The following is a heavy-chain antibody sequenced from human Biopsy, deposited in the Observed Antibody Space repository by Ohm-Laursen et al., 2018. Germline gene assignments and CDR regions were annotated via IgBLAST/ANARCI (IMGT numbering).Heavy chain of an antibody. CDR1: GYAVNDYF. D-gene: IGHD3-3*01. CDR2: ISPNSGGT. Sequence: EASVKVSCKGSGYAVNDYFLHWLRQAPGQGPEWMGWISPNSGGTNYAQKFQGRVTMTTDTSTSTVYLELRRLISDDTAVYYCARELGDFWGGRQFDFWGQGTLVTVSS. CDR3: ARELGDFWGGRQFDF. J-gene: IGHJ5*01. V-gene: IGHV1-2*02.